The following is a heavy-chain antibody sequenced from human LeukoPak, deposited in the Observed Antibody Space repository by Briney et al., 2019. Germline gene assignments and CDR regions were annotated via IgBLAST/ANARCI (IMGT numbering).Heavy chain of an antibody. CDR3: ARVVVVGDAFDI. Sequence: SQTLSLTCTVSGGSISSGDYYWSWIRQPPGKGLEWIGYIYYSGSTYYNPSPKSRVTISVDTSKNQFSLKLSSVTAADTAVYYCARVVVVGDAFDIWGQGTMVTVSS. CDR2: IYYSGST. CDR1: GGSISSGDYY. D-gene: IGHD3-22*01. J-gene: IGHJ3*02. V-gene: IGHV4-30-4*01.